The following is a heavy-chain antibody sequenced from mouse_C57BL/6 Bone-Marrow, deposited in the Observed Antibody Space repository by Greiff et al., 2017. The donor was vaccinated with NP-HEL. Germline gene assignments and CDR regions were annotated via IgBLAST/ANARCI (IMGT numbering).Heavy chain of an antibody. V-gene: IGHV7-3*01. CDR3: ARSPFITTVVAPYYFDY. J-gene: IGHJ2*01. CDR1: GFTFTDYY. CDR2: IRNKANGYTT. Sequence: EVKLVESGGGLVQPGGSLSLSCAASGFTFTDYYMSWVRQPPGKALEWLGFIRNKANGYTTEYSASVKGRFTISRDNSQSILYLQMNALRAEDSATYYCARSPFITTVVAPYYFDYWGQGTTLTVSS. D-gene: IGHD1-1*01.